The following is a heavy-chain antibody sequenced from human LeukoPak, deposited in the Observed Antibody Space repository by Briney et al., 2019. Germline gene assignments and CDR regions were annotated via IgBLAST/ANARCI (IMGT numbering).Heavy chain of an antibody. D-gene: IGHD2-2*01. V-gene: IGHV4-38-2*02. CDR2: IYHSGST. CDR3: ARDACSSTSCYGGSFDY. J-gene: IGHJ4*02. CDR1: GYSISSGYY. Sequence: SETLSLTCTVSGYSISSGYYWAWIRQPPGKGLEWIGYIYHSGSTNYNPSLKSRVTISVDTSKNQFSLKLSSVTAADTAVYYCARDACSSTSCYGGSFDYWGQGTLVTVSS.